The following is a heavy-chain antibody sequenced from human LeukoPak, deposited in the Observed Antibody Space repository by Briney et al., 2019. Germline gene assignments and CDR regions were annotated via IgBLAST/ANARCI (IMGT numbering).Heavy chain of an antibody. CDR1: GYTFTGYY. V-gene: IGHV1-2*02. CDR2: INPNSGGT. D-gene: IGHD6-13*01. J-gene: IGHJ6*02. Sequence: ASVKVSCKASGYTFTGYYMHWVRQAPGQGLGWMGWINPNSGGTNYAQKFQGRVTMTRDTSISTAYMELSRLRSDDTAVYYCASIIAAAGPIYYYYGMDVWGQGTTVTVSS. CDR3: ASIIAAAGPIYYYYGMDV.